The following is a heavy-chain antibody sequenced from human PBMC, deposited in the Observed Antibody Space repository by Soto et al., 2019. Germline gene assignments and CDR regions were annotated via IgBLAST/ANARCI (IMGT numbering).Heavy chain of an antibody. CDR2: LYYRGST. Sequence: SETLSLTCTVSGGSINSNNYYWGWIRQPPGKGLEWVGSLYYRGSTYYNPSLKSRVTISVDTAKNHLSLNLSSVTAADTAVYYCARHETLASVGDYWGQGTMVTVSS. J-gene: IGHJ4*02. V-gene: IGHV4-39*01. CDR3: ARHETLASVGDY. CDR1: GGSINSNNYY.